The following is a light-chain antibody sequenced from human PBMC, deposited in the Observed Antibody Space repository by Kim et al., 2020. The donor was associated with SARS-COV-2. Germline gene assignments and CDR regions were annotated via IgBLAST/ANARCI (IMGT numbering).Light chain of an antibody. Sequence: TGTVSCTRSSGSIASIYVQWYQQRPRSAPTTVIYEDNQRPSGVPDRFSGSIDSSSNSASLTISGLKTEDEADYYCQSYDSSNHVVFGGGTQLTVL. J-gene: IGLJ2*01. V-gene: IGLV6-57*03. CDR3: QSYDSSNHVV. CDR1: SGSIASIY. CDR2: EDN.